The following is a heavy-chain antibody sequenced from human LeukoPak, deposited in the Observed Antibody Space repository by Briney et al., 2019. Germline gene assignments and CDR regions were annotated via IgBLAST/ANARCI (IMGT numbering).Heavy chain of an antibody. D-gene: IGHD1-1*01. V-gene: IGHV4-34*01. Sequence: SETLSLTCAVYGGSFSGYYWSWIRQPPGKGLEWIGEINHSGSTNYNPSLKSRVTTSVDTSKNQFSLKLSSVTAADTAVYYCARVDDPVKNFDYWGQGTLVTVSS. CDR3: ARVDDPVKNFDY. CDR1: GGSFSGYY. J-gene: IGHJ4*02. CDR2: INHSGST.